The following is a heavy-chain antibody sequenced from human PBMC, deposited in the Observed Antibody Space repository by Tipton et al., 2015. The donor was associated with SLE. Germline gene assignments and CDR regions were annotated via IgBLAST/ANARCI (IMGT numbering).Heavy chain of an antibody. CDR1: GDTLRNYA. CDR2: DIPISATP. J-gene: IGHJ4*02. V-gene: IGHV1-69*05. D-gene: IGHD3-10*01. CDR3: VRDRSGTFEY. Sequence: QLVQSRAEVKKPGSSVKVSCKASGDTLRNYAVSWVRLAPGQGLEWMGGDIPISATPNHAQRFQGRVRFTTDESTSTAYMELSSLRSEDTAVYYCVRDRSGTFEYWGQGTLVTVSS.